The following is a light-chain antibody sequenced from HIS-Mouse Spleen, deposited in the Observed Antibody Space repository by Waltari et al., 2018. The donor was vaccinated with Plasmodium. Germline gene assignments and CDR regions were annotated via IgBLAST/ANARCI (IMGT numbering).Light chain of an antibody. CDR2: WAS. V-gene: IGKV4-1*01. CDR3: QQYYSTPLT. CDR1: QSVLSSSNNKHY. J-gene: IGKJ4*01. Sequence: DIVMPQSPDSLAVSLGERATINFQSIQSVLSSSNNKHYLAWDQQKPGQPPKLLIYWASTRESGVPDRFSGSGSGTDFTLTISSLQAEDVAVYYCQQYYSTPLTFGGGTKVEIK.